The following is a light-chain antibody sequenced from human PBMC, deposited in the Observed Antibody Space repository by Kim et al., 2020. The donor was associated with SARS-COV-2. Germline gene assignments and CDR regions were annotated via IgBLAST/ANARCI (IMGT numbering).Light chain of an antibody. J-gene: IGLJ3*02. Sequence: QSALTQPASVSGSPGQSITISCTGTSSDVGGYNYVSWYQQHPGKAPKLMIYDVSNRPSGVSNRFSGSKSGNTASLTISGLQAEDEADYYRSSYTSSSTLAVFGGGTQLTVL. CDR3: SSYTSSSTLAV. V-gene: IGLV2-14*03. CDR1: SSDVGGYNY. CDR2: DVS.